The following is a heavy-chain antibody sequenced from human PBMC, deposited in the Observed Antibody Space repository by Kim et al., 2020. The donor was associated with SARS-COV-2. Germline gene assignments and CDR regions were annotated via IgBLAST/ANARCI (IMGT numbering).Heavy chain of an antibody. Sequence: GNTGYAQKFQGRVTMTRNTSISTAYMELSSLRSEDTAVYYCARGGWLRNYWGQGTLVTVSS. CDR3: ARGGWLRNY. CDR2: GNT. D-gene: IGHD5-12*01. V-gene: IGHV1-8*01. J-gene: IGHJ4*02.